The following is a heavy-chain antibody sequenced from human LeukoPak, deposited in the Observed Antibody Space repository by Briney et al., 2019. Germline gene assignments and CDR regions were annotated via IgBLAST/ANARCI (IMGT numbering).Heavy chain of an antibody. V-gene: IGHV3-74*01. CDR1: GFTFSSYW. CDR3: VSTTWFQYYFDY. D-gene: IGHD3-10*01. CDR2: INSDGRST. J-gene: IGHJ4*02. Sequence: GGSLRLSCAASGFTFSSYWMHWVRQAPGKGLVWVSRINSDGRSTSYADSVKGRFTISRDNAKNTLYLQMNSLRVEDTAVYYCVSTTWFQYYFDYWGQGALVTVSS.